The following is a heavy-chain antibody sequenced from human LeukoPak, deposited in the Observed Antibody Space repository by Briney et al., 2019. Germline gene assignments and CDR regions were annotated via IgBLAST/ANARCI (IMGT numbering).Heavy chain of an antibody. CDR2: TYYRSKWYN. Sequence: SQTLSLTCAISGDIVSSDSAAWNWIRQSPSRGLEWLGRTYYRSKWYNDYAVSVKSRITINPDTSENQFSLQLNSVTPEDTAVYYCARGIAVAGTYYFDYWVQGTLVTVSS. V-gene: IGHV6-1*01. J-gene: IGHJ4*02. CDR1: GDIVSSDSAA. D-gene: IGHD6-19*01. CDR3: ARGIAVAGTYYFDY.